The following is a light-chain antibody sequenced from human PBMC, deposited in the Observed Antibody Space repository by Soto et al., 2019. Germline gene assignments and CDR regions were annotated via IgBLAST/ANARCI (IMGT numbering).Light chain of an antibody. CDR1: SSDVGSYNL. J-gene: IGLJ2*01. CDR2: EGC. V-gene: IGLV2-23*01. Sequence: QSVLTQPASVSGSPGKSITISCTGTSSDVGSYNLVSWYQQHPGKAPKLMIYEGCKRPSGVSNRFSGAKSGNTASLTISGLQAEDEADDYCCSYAGSSTDVVFGGGTKVTVL. CDR3: CSYAGSSTDVV.